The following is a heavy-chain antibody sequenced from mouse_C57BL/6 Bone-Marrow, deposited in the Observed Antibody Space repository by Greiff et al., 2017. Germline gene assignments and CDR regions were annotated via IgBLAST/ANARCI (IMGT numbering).Heavy chain of an antibody. D-gene: IGHD1-2*01. J-gene: IGHJ1*03. Sequence: EVQLVESGPGLVKPSQSLSLTCSVTGYSITSGYYWNWIRQFPGNKLEWMGYISYDGSNNYNPSLKNRISITRDTSKNQFFLKLNSLTTEDPATYYCARVRTALYFDVWGTGTTVTVSS. V-gene: IGHV3-6*01. CDR2: ISYDGSN. CDR3: ARVRTALYFDV. CDR1: GYSITSGYY.